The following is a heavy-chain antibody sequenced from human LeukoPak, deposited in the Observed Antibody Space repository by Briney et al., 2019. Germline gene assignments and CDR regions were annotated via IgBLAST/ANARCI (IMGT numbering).Heavy chain of an antibody. D-gene: IGHD2-2*01. CDR3: ARDSGDIVVVPAAY. CDR1: GFSFSSYP. V-gene: IGHV3-48*02. J-gene: IGHJ4*02. CDR2: INSDTNIT. Sequence: GGSLRLSCVASGFSFSSYPMNWVRQAPGKGLEWVSHINSDTNITPYTASVSGRFTISRDNAKNSLYLHVNSLRDEDTAVYYCARDSGDIVVVPAAYWGQGTLVTVSS.